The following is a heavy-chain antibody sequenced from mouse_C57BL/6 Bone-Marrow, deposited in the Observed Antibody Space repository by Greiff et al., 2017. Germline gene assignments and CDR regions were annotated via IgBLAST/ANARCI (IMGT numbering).Heavy chain of an antibody. CDR1: GFNIKDDY. J-gene: IGHJ2*01. CDR2: IDPENGDT. Sequence: EVQLQQSGAELVRPGASVKLSCTASGFNIKDDYMHWVKQRPEQGLEWIGWIDPENGDTEYASKVQGKATITADTSSNTAYLQLSSLTSEVSAVYYCTTVSFDYWGQGTTLTVSS. V-gene: IGHV14-4*01. CDR3: TTVSFDY.